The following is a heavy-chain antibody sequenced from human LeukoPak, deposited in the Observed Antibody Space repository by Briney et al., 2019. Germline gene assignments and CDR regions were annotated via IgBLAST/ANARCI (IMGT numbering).Heavy chain of an antibody. Sequence: GGSLRLSCAASGFAFSSYSMNWVSQAPGKGLEWVSYISSSSSTIYYADSVKGRFTISRDNAKNSLYLQMNSLRAEDTAVYYCARVYKWELPHFDYWGQGTLVTVSS. CDR2: ISSSSSTI. V-gene: IGHV3-48*01. CDR1: GFAFSSYS. D-gene: IGHD1-26*01. J-gene: IGHJ4*02. CDR3: ARVYKWELPHFDY.